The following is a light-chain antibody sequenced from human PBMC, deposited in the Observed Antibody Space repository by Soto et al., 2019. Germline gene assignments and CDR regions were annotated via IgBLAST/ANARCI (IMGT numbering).Light chain of an antibody. J-gene: IGKJ1*01. CDR2: GAS. V-gene: IGKV3-20*01. Sequence: EIVLTQSPGTLSLSPGERATLSCRASQSFTSRSLAWYQQKPGLAPRLLISGASNRAAGIPDRFSGSGSGTDVTLTISRLEPEDFAVYYCQQYDSSPRTFGQGTKVEIK. CDR3: QQYDSSPRT. CDR1: QSFTSRS.